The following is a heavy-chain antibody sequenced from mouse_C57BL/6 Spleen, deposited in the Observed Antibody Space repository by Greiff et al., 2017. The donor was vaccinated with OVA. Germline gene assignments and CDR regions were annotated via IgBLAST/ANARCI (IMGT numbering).Heavy chain of an antibody. CDR3: ARREALDYGNSCFAY. CDR1: GYTFTSYW. J-gene: IGHJ3*01. CDR2: IDPSDSYT. V-gene: IGHV1-50*01. Sequence: QVQLQQPGAELVKPGASVKLSCKASGYTFTSYWMQWVKQRPGQGLEWIGEIDPSDSYTNYNQKFKGKATLTVDTSSSTAYMQLSSLTSEDSAVYYCARREALDYGNSCFAYWGQGTLVTVSA. D-gene: IGHD2-1*01.